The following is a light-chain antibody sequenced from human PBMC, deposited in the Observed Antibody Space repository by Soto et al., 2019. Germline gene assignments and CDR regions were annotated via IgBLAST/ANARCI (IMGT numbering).Light chain of an antibody. V-gene: IGLV2-8*01. CDR1: SSDVGGYNY. Sequence: QSVLTQPPSASGSPGQSVTISCTGTSSDVGGYNYVSWYQQHPGKAPKLMIYEVSKRPSGVPDRFSGSKSGNTASLTVSGLQAEDEADYYCSSYAGSSNFRVXGTGTKVTVL. CDR3: SSYAGSSNFRV. CDR2: EVS. J-gene: IGLJ1*01.